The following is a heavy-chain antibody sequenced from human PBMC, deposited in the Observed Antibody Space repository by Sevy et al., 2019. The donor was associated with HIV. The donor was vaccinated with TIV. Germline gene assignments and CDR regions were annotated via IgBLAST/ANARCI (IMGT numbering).Heavy chain of an antibody. CDR1: GFTFSSYW. V-gene: IGHV3-7*01. CDR2: IKQDGSEK. D-gene: IGHD2-2*01. J-gene: IGHJ6*02. Sequence: GGSLRLSCAASGFTFSSYWMSWVRQAPGKGLEWVANIKQDGSEKYYVDSVKGRFTNSRDNAKNSLYLQMNSLRAEDTAVYYCARENIVVVPAAMDYYYYGMDVWDQGTTVTVSS. CDR3: ARENIVVVPAAMDYYYYGMDV.